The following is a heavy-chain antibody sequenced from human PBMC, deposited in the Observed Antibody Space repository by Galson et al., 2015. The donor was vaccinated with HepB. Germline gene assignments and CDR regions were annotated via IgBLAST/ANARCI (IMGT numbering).Heavy chain of an antibody. J-gene: IGHJ4*02. CDR1: GLTFSDVW. Sequence: SLRLSCAVSGLTFSDVWMSWVRQTPRKGLEWVGRIASKSDGEATVFPAPVKGRFFISRDDSKSTVFLEMKSLTTEDTGFYYCAADLNLLGVVGAPSGDYWGPGTLVTVSS. CDR3: AADLNLLGVVGAPSGDY. CDR2: IASKSDGEAT. V-gene: IGHV3-15*04. D-gene: IGHD1-26*01.